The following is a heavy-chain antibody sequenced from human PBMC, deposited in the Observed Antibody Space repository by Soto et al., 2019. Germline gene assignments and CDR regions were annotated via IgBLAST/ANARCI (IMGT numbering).Heavy chain of an antibody. J-gene: IGHJ5*02. CDR3: ARIGVVDRELVA. D-gene: IGHD1-7*01. CDR1: GYTFTAYY. Sequence: ASVKVSCKSSGYTFTAYYLHWVRQAPGQGLEWMGWINPNSGVTNYAQKFQDRVTMTRDTSISTAYMELDSLKSDDTAVYYCARIGVVDRELVAWGPGTLVTVSS. CDR2: INPNSGVT. V-gene: IGHV1-2*02.